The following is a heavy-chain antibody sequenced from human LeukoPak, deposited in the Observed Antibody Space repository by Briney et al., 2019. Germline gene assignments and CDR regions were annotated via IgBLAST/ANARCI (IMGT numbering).Heavy chain of an antibody. CDR3: ATFVEMATIVDY. CDR1: GFTVSSNY. D-gene: IGHD5-24*01. V-gene: IGHV3-66*01. CDR2: IYIGGST. Sequence: GGSLRLSCAASGFTVSSNYMSWVRQAPGKGLEWVSSIYIGGSTYYADSVKGRFTISRDNSRNTLYLQMNSLRAEDTALYYCATFVEMATIVDYWGQGTLVTLSS. J-gene: IGHJ4*02.